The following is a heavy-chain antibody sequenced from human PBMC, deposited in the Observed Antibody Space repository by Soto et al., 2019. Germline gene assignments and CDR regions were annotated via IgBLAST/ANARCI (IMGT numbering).Heavy chain of an antibody. CDR1: GGSITTYY. Sequence: SETLSLTCTVSGGSITTYYWSWIRQPPGKGLEWIGYIYNSRSTRYNPSLQSRLTISVDTSKNQFSLKLTSVTAADTAVYYCARDRRYSSSWYASYYFDYWGQGTLVTVSS. J-gene: IGHJ4*02. CDR2: IYNSRST. D-gene: IGHD6-13*01. V-gene: IGHV4-59*13. CDR3: ARDRRYSSSWYASYYFDY.